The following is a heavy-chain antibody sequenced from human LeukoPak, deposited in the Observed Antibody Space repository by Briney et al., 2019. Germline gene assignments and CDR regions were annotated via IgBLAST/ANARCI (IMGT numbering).Heavy chain of an antibody. V-gene: IGHV4-4*07. CDR1: GGSISSYY. J-gene: IGHJ6*02. D-gene: IGHD6-6*01. Sequence: PSETLSLTCTVSGGSISSYYWRWIRQPAGKGLEWIGRIYTSGSTNNNPSLKSRVTMSVDTSKNQFSLKLNSVTAADTAVYYCARVGSSPYYYAMDVWGQGTTVTVSS. CDR2: IYTSGST. CDR3: ARVGSSPYYYAMDV.